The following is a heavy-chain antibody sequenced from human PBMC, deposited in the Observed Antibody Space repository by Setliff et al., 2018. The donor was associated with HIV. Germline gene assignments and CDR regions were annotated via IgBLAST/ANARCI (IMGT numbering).Heavy chain of an antibody. J-gene: IGHJ4*02. V-gene: IGHV1-18*01. CDR3: ARDPPVVVRHLFDL. D-gene: IGHD2-15*01. CDR2: ISAYNGNT. CDR1: GYSFSTNG. Sequence: ASVKVSCKSSGYSFSTNGISWVRQAPGQGLEWMGWISAYNGNTNYAQKFQGRVTMTTDTSTSTASMELRSLTSDDTAVYYCARDPPVVVRHLFDLWGQGTLVTVSS.